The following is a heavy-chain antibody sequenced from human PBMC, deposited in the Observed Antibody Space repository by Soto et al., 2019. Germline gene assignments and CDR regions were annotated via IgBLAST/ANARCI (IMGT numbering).Heavy chain of an antibody. Sequence: EVQLAESGGGMVQPGGSLRLSCVASGFTFSSYDMHWVRQAPGKGLEYVSSISSNGGTTYYGNSVKGRFTISRDNSKNTLYLQMGSLRAEDMAVYYCVRRVSGKYGYWGQGPLVTVSS. CDR1: GFTFSSYD. CDR3: VRRVSGKYGY. D-gene: IGHD3-10*01. V-gene: IGHV3-64*01. J-gene: IGHJ4*02. CDR2: ISSNGGTT.